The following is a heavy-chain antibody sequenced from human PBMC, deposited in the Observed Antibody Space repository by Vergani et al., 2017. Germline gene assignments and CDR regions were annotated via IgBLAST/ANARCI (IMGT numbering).Heavy chain of an antibody. Sequence: QVQLVESGGGLVKPGGSLRLSCAASGFTFSDYYMSWIRQAPGKGLEWVSYISSSSSYTNYADSVKGRFTISRDNAKNSLYLQMNSLRAEDTAVYYCARDKGRYDILTGYYPLDYWGQGTLVTVSS. J-gene: IGHJ4*02. D-gene: IGHD3-9*01. CDR2: ISSSSSYT. CDR1: GFTFSDYY. V-gene: IGHV3-11*05. CDR3: ARDKGRYDILTGYYPLDY.